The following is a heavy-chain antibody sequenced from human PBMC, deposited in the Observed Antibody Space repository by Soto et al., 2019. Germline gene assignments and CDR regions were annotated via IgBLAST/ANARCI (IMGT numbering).Heavy chain of an antibody. CDR1: GGSISSSSYY. D-gene: IGHD4-4*01. CDR3: AVLTVKAPQIYYFDY. Sequence: PSETLSLTCTVSGGSISSSSYYWGWIRQPPGKGLEWIGSIYYSGSTYYNPSLKSRVTISVDTSKNQFSLKLSSVTAADTAVYYCAVLTVKAPQIYYFDYWGQGTLVTVSS. CDR2: IYYSGST. V-gene: IGHV4-39*01. J-gene: IGHJ4*02.